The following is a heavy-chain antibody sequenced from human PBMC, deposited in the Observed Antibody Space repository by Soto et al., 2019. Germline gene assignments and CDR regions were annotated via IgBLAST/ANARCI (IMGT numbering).Heavy chain of an antibody. CDR2: VNPSGDNT. CDR1: GYTFTRYY. Sequence: QVQLVQSGAEVKKPGASVKVSCKASGYTFTRYYIHWVRQAPGQGLEWMGIVNPSGDNTNYAQKCRGRVTMXXDXSXXTVHMELSSLRSEDTAVYFCARELGGTTVNTLFDHWGQGTVVTVSS. CDR3: ARELGGTTVNTLFDH. V-gene: IGHV1-46*01. J-gene: IGHJ4*02. D-gene: IGHD4-17*01.